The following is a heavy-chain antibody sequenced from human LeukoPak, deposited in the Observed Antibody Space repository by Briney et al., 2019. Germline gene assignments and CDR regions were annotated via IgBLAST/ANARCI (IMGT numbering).Heavy chain of an antibody. V-gene: IGHV1-69*04. CDR1: GGTFSSYA. Sequence: SVKVSCKASGGTFSSYAISWVRQAPGQGLEWMGRIIPILGITNYAQKFQGRVTITADKSTSTAYMELRSLRSDDTAVYYCARDLWPQQPDYGMDVWGQGTTVTVSS. CDR3: ARDLWPQQPDYGMDV. CDR2: IIPILGIT. D-gene: IGHD6-13*01. J-gene: IGHJ6*02.